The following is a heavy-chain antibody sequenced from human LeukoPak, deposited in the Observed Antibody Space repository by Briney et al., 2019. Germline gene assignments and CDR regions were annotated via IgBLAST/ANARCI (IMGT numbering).Heavy chain of an antibody. CDR1: GFTFSSYG. Sequence: GGSLRLSCAASGFTFSSYGMHWVRQAPGEGLEWVAVIWYDGSNKYYADSVKGRFTISRDNSKNTLYLQMNSLRAEDTAVYYCARDPIVGATRCFSGLCDAFDIWGQGTMVTVSS. V-gene: IGHV3-33*01. CDR2: IWYDGSNK. D-gene: IGHD1-26*01. CDR3: ARDPIVGATRCFSGLCDAFDI. J-gene: IGHJ3*02.